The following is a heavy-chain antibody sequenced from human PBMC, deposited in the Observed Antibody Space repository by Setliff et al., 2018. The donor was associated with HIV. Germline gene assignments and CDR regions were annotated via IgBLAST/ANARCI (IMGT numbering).Heavy chain of an antibody. V-gene: IGHV1-69*05. CDR3: ARGEVIIDSYYYMNV. CDR1: GGTFSNYA. Sequence: SVKVSCKSSGGTFSNYAFSWVRQAPGQGLEWLGGNIPMFGTVSYAQKFQGRVTITTDESTSTAYMDPSSLRYEDTAIYYCARGEVIIDSYYYMNVWGKGTTVTVSS. J-gene: IGHJ6*03. CDR2: NIPMFGTV.